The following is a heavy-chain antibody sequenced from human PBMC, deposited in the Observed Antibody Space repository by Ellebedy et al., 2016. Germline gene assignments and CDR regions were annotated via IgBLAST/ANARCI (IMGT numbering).Heavy chain of an antibody. V-gene: IGHV4-30-4*02. CDR1: GVSIRGTGYF. CDR2: IKYTGQV. Sequence: SETLSLXXTVSGVSIRGTGYFWSWIRQPPGKGLEWIGYIKYTGQVYYTPSLESRVTISVDTSKNQFSLKLSSMTPADTAVYYCARDSDPYHFDRIGLKGKYYNYNGMDVWGQGTTVTVSS. J-gene: IGHJ6*02. D-gene: IGHD3-22*01. CDR3: ARDSDPYHFDRIGLKGKYYNYNGMDV.